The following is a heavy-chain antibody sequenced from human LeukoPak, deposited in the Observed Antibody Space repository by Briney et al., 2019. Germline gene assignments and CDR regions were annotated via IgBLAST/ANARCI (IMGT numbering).Heavy chain of an antibody. Sequence: SETLSLTCTVSGGSISITTYNWGWIRQPPGKGLEWIGTIYFSGSTYYNPSLKRRVTISVDMSKNQVSLTMSSVTAADTAVYYCANLGYYNYGMDVWGQGTTVTVSS. V-gene: IGHV4-39*01. J-gene: IGHJ6*02. CDR3: ANLGYYNYGMDV. CDR1: GGSISITTYN. CDR2: IYFSGST.